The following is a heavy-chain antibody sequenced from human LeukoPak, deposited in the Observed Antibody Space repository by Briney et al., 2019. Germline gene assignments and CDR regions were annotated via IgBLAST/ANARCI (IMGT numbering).Heavy chain of an antibody. V-gene: IGHV4-61*02. Sequence: SETLSLTCTVSGGSINSGTYFWSWIRQPAGKGLEWIGRSYTTGSTNYNPSLKRRVTISLDTSKNQFSLKLSSVTAADTAVYYCAKESSLLVLWYGDYFDYWGQGTLVTVSS. CDR2: SYTTGST. D-gene: IGHD2-21*01. CDR3: AKESSLLVLWYGDYFDY. J-gene: IGHJ4*02. CDR1: GGSINSGTYF.